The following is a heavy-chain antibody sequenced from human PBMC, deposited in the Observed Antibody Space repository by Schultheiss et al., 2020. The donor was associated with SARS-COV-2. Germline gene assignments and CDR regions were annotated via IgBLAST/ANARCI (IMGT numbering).Heavy chain of an antibody. CDR1: GGSISSYY. CDR3: ARVRPGVGPNRLDAFDI. D-gene: IGHD1-26*01. CDR2: IYTSGST. V-gene: IGHV4-4*07. Sequence: SETLSLTCTVSGGSISSYYWSWIRQPAGKGLEWIGRIYTSGSTNYNPSLKSRVTMSVDTSKNQFSLKLSSVTAADTAVYYCARVRPGVGPNRLDAFDIWGQGTLVTVSS. J-gene: IGHJ3*02.